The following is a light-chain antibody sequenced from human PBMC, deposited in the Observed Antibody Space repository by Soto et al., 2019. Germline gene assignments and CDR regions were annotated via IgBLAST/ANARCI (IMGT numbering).Light chain of an antibody. CDR1: QSVSSSY. CDR3: QLYGSSPWT. CDR2: GAS. V-gene: IGKV3-20*01. Sequence: EIVLTQPPGTLSLSPGERATLSCRASQSVSSSYLAWYQQKPGQAPRLLIYGASSRATGIPDRFSGSGSGTDFTLTISRLEPEDFAVYFCQLYGSSPWTFGQGTK. J-gene: IGKJ1*01.